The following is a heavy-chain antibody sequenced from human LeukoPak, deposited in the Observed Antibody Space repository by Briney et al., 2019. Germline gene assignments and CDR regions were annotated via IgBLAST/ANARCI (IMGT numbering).Heavy chain of an antibody. V-gene: IGHV4-38-2*01. Sequence: SETLPLTCAVSGYSISSGYYWGWIRQPPGGALEWIGEINHSGYTNYNPSLKSRVTLSIDTSKNQFSLRLNSVTAADTAVYYCSRQVVGNDYWGQGTLVTVSS. CDR3: SRQVVGNDY. J-gene: IGHJ4*02. CDR1: GYSISSGYY. CDR2: INHSGYT. D-gene: IGHD3-22*01.